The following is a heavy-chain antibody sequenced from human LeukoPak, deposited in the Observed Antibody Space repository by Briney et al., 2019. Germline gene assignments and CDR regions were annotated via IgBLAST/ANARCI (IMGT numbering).Heavy chain of an antibody. CDR3: ARDNLSYDILTGYKKHLYFDL. CDR1: GFTFSRNS. D-gene: IGHD3-9*01. Sequence: GGSLRLSCAVSGFTASGFTFSRNSMSWVRQAPGKGLDWVASIREDGSEKYYVDSVKGRFTISRDNAKNSLYLQMSSLRDEDTAVYYCARDNLSYDILTGYKKHLYFDLWGRGTLVTLSS. V-gene: IGHV3-7*01. CDR2: IREDGSEK. J-gene: IGHJ2*01.